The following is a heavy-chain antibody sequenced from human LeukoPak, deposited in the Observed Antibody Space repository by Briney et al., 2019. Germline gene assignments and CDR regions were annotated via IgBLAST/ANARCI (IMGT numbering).Heavy chain of an antibody. J-gene: IGHJ4*02. Sequence: GRSLRLSCAASGFTFSSYAMHWVRQAPGKGLEWVAVIWYDGSNKYYADSVKGRFTISRDHSKNTLYLQMKSPRAEDTAVYYCARELEIAVAGTLGYWGQGTLVTVSS. CDR1: GFTFSSYA. CDR3: ARELEIAVAGTLGY. D-gene: IGHD6-19*01. V-gene: IGHV3-33*01. CDR2: IWYDGSNK.